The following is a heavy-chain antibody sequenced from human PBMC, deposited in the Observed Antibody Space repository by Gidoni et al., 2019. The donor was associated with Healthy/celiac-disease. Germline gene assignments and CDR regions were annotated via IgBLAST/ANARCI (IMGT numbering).Heavy chain of an antibody. Sequence: QVQLQESGPGLVKPSETLSLTCTVPGYSFSSGYYWGWIRQPPGKGLEWIGSIYPSGSTYYNPSLKSRVTISVDTSKNQFSLKLSSVTAADTAVYYCARALAPMISSGHKGWFDPWGQGTLVTVSS. CDR1: GYSFSSGYY. V-gene: IGHV4-38-2*02. CDR3: ARALAPMISSGHKGWFDP. J-gene: IGHJ5*02. CDR2: IYPSGST. D-gene: IGHD5-12*01.